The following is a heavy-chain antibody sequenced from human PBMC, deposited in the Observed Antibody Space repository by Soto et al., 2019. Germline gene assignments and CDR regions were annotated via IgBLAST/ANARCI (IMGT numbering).Heavy chain of an antibody. D-gene: IGHD3-10*01. CDR2: IHHSGST. J-gene: IGHJ1*01. Sequence: QVQLQESGPGLVKASQTLSLTCNVSGGSISSGGYYWTWIRQHPGKGLEWIGNIHHSGSTFYNPSLKSRVSTSVDTSKNQFSLTLRSVTAADTAVYFCVRGVLSWGQGTLVTVSS. V-gene: IGHV4-31*03. CDR3: VRGVLS. CDR1: GGSISSGGYY.